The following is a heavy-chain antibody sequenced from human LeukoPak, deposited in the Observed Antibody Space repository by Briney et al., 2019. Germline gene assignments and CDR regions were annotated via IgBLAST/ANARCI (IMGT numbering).Heavy chain of an antibody. J-gene: IGHJ4*02. CDR3: AKDISAAAGPFDY. Sequence: PGGSLRLSCAASGFTFSSYSMNWVRQAPGKGLEWVSSISSSSSYIYYADSVKGRFTISRDNSKNTLYLQMNSLRAEDTAVYYCAKDISAAAGPFDYWGQGTLVTVSS. V-gene: IGHV3-21*04. CDR2: ISSSSSYI. D-gene: IGHD6-13*01. CDR1: GFTFSSYS.